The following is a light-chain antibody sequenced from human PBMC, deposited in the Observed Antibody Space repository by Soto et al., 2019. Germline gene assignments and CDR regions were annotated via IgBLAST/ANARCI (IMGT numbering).Light chain of an antibody. CDR1: SNDVGAYDS. J-gene: IGLJ1*01. Sequence: VLAQPASVSGSPGQSITISCTGTSNDVGAYDSVSWYQQHPHKAPQVIIYRGTQRPSGASNRFSASTSGNAASLTISGLQADDEADYFCCSSAPESTYVCGTGTKVTVL. V-gene: IGLV2-23*01. CDR2: RGT. CDR3: CSSAPESTYV.